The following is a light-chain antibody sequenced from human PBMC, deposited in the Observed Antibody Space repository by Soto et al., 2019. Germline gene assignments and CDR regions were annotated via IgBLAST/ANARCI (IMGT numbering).Light chain of an antibody. V-gene: IGKV1-12*01. CDR2: GAS. CDR3: QHGGSFPST. J-gene: IGKJ5*01. Sequence: DLQMTQSPSSVSASVGDRVTITCRASQDIGSWLAWYQQKPGKAPDLLIYGASSLQSGVPSRFYGSGSGTDFTLTISSLQPEDFATFYCQHGGSFPSTFGQGTRLDIK. CDR1: QDIGSW.